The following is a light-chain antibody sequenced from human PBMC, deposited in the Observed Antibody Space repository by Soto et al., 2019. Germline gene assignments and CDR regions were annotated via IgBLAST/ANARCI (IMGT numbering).Light chain of an antibody. Sequence: QPVLTQPPSVSGAPGQRVTISCTGSSSNIGAGYDVNWYQHLPGAAPKLLIYTNGNRPSGVPDRFSGSKSGTSASLAITGLRAEDEADYYCQSYDSGLSGSVFGGGTKLTVL. CDR2: TNG. V-gene: IGLV1-40*01. J-gene: IGLJ3*02. CDR1: SSNIGAGYD. CDR3: QSYDSGLSGSV.